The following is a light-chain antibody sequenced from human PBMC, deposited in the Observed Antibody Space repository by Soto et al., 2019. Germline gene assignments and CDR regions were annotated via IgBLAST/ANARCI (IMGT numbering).Light chain of an antibody. J-gene: IGKJ4*01. CDR2: AAS. CDR1: QGISSY. V-gene: IGKV1-9*01. CDR3: QQLNSYPLT. Sequence: DIQLTQSPSFLSASVGDRVTITCRASQGISSYLAWYQQKPGKAPKLLIYAASTLQSGVPSRFSVSGSGTEFTLKISSLQPEDFATYYCQQLNSYPLTFGGGTKVEIK.